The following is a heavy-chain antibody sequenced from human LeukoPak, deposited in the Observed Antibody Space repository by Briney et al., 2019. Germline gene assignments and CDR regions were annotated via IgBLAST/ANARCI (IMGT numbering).Heavy chain of an antibody. V-gene: IGHV3-23*01. D-gene: IGHD5-12*01. Sequence: PGGSLRLSCAASGFTFSSYAMTWVRQGPGKGLEWVSDISGGGGSTYYADSVKGRFTISRDNSKNTLYLQTHSLRAEDTAVYHCAIYGGSGTNAFDMWGQGTMVTVSS. CDR3: AIYGGSGTNAFDM. J-gene: IGHJ3*02. CDR1: GFTFSSYA. CDR2: ISGGGGST.